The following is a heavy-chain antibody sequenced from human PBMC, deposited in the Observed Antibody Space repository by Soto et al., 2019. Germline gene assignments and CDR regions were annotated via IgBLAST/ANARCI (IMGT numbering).Heavy chain of an antibody. CDR3: AKQRFRSPTSDAFDI. J-gene: IGHJ3*02. V-gene: IGHV3-23*01. Sequence: PGGSLRLSCAASGFTFSSYAMSWVRQDPGKGLEWVSAISGSGGSTYYADSVKGRFTISRDNSKNTLYLQMNSLRAEDTAVYYCAKQRFRSPTSDAFDIWGQGTMVTVSS. CDR1: GFTFSSYA. D-gene: IGHD2-21*01. CDR2: ISGSGGST.